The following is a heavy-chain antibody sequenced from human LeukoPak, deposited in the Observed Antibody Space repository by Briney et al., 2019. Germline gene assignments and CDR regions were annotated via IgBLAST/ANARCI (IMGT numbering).Heavy chain of an antibody. CDR3: ARTTEDCSSTSCYQYWFDP. Sequence: PSETLSLTCAVYGGSFSGYYWSWIRQPPGKGLEWIGEINHSGSTNYNPPLKSRVTISVDTSKNQFSLKLSSVTAADTAVYYCARTTEDCSSTSCYQYWFDPWGQGTLVTVSS. CDR1: GGSFSGYY. V-gene: IGHV4-34*01. D-gene: IGHD2-2*01. J-gene: IGHJ5*02. CDR2: INHSGST.